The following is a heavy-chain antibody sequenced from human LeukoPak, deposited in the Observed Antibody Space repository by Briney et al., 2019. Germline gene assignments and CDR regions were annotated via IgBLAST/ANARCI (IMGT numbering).Heavy chain of an antibody. V-gene: IGHV4-59*01. CDR1: GGSISSYY. CDR3: AGSNTYSSGYYRFDY. CDR2: IYYSGST. Sequence: SETLSLTCTVSGGSISSYYWSWIRQPPGKGLEWIGYIYYSGSTNYNPSLMSRVTISVDTSKNQFSLKLSSVTAADTAVYYCAGSNTYSSGYYRFDYWGQGTLVTVSS. D-gene: IGHD3-22*01. J-gene: IGHJ4*02.